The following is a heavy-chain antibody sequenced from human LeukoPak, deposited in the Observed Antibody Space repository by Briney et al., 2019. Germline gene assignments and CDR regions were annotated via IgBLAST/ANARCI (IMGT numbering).Heavy chain of an antibody. CDR3: AKVGAVAEIDY. V-gene: IGHV3-23*01. J-gene: IGHJ4*02. CDR1: GFTFSSYA. CDR2: ISDSGGST. D-gene: IGHD6-19*01. Sequence: GGSLRLSCAASGFTFSSYAMSWVRQAPGQRLEWVSAISDSGGSTYYADSVKGRFTISRDISKNTLYLQMNSLRAEDTAVYYCAKVGAVAEIDYWGQGTLVTVSS.